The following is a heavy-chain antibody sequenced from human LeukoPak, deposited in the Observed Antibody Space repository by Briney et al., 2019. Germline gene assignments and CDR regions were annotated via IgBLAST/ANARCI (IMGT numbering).Heavy chain of an antibody. D-gene: IGHD3-22*01. J-gene: IGHJ5*02. V-gene: IGHV1-18*01. CDR3: ARGVGDSSGYYGYWFDP. Sequence: ASVNVSSTASGYTFTIYGISWVRQAPGQGLEWMGWISAYNGNTNYAQKLQGRVTMTTDTSTSTAYMELRSLRSDDTAVYYCARGVGDSSGYYGYWFDPWGQGTLVTVSS. CDR2: ISAYNGNT. CDR1: GYTFTIYG.